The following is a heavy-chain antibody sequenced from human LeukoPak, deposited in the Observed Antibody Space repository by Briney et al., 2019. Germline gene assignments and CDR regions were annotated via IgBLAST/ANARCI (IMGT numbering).Heavy chain of an antibody. CDR2: ISAYNGNT. J-gene: IGHJ4*02. Sequence: GASVKVSCKASGYTFTSYGISWVRQAPGQGLEWMGWISAYNGNTNYAQKLQGRVTMTTDTSTSTAYMELRGLRSDDTAVYYCARDGPSDTAMADVDYWGQGTLVTVSS. V-gene: IGHV1-18*01. CDR3: ARDGPSDTAMADVDY. D-gene: IGHD5-18*01. CDR1: GYTFTSYG.